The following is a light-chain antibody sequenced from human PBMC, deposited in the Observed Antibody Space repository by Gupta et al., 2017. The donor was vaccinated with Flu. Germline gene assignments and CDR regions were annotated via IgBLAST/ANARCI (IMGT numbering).Light chain of an antibody. CDR2: GNS. CDR1: SSNIGSNN. J-gene: IGLJ1*01. Sequence: QSVLAQPPSASATPGQRVTISCSGSSSNIGSNNVNWYQQVPGTAPKLLIYGNSQRPSGVPDRVSGSKSGTSASLAISGLQAEDEADYYCAAWDDSLNGHYVFGTGTKVTAL. V-gene: IGLV1-44*01. CDR3: AAWDDSLNGHYV.